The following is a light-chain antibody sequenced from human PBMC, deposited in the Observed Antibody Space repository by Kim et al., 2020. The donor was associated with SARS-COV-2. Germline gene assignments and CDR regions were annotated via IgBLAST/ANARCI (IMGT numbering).Light chain of an antibody. V-gene: IGKV3-20*01. Sequence: TQYLSPAHISTLSCLASQTVHSNYLSWYQQKPGQAPRLLLYCASSRATGIPDRFSGSGSGTDFTLTISRLEPEDFAVYYCQQSDTFGQGTKLE. CDR2: CAS. CDR3: QQSDT. J-gene: IGKJ2*01. CDR1: QTVHSNY.